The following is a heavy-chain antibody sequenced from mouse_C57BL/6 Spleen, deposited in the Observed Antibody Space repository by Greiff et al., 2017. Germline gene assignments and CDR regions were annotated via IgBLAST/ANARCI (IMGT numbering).Heavy chain of an antibody. D-gene: IGHD1-1*01. CDR1: GYTFTDYE. J-gene: IGHJ2*01. CDR2: IDPETGGT. V-gene: IGHV1-15*01. Sequence: VKLMESGAELVRPGASVTLSCKASGYTFTDYEMHWVKQTPVHGLEWIGAIDPETGGTAYNQKFKGKAILTADKSSSTAYMELRSLTSEDSAVYYCTRLAITTVVATSDYWGQGTTLTVSS. CDR3: TRLAITTVVATSDY.